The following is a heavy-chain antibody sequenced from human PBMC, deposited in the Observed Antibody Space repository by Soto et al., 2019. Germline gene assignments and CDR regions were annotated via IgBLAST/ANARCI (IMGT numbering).Heavy chain of an antibody. V-gene: IGHV6-1*01. CDR3: ARARGITGTEDYYYYYMDV. CDR1: GDSVSSNSAA. Sequence: KQSQTLSLTCAISGDSVSSNSAAWNWIRQSPSRGLEWLGRTYYRSKWYNDYAVSVKSRITINPDTSKNQFSLQLNSVTPEDTAVYYCARARGITGTEDYYYYYMDVWGKGTTVTVSS. D-gene: IGHD1-20*01. CDR2: TYYRSKWYN. J-gene: IGHJ6*03.